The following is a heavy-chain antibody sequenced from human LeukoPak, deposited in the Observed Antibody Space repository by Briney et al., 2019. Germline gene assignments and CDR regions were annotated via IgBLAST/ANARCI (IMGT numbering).Heavy chain of an antibody. CDR1: GGSFSGYY. J-gene: IGHJ5*02. Sequence: PETLSLTCAVYGGSFSGYYWSWIRQPPGKGLEWIGEINHSGSTNYNPSLKSRVTISVDTSKNQFSLKLSSVTAADTAVYYCARRSRVNRPSTIYGSGSYYNAVWFDPWGQGTLVTVSS. V-gene: IGHV4-34*01. CDR3: ARRSRVNRPSTIYGSGSYYNAVWFDP. D-gene: IGHD3-10*01. CDR2: INHSGST.